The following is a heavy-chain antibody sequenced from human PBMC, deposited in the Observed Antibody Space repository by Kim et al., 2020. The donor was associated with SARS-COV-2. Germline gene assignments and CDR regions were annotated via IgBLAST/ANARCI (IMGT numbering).Heavy chain of an antibody. CDR1: GDSVSSNSGT. CDR2: TYYRSKWYN. V-gene: IGHV6-1*01. J-gene: IGHJ3*02. CDR3: ARKRSGDDVFDI. D-gene: IGHD1-26*01. Sequence: SQTLSLTCAISGDSVSSNSGTWNWIRQSPSRGLEWLGRTYYRSKWYNDYAVSVSGRLSINPDTSKNQLSLHLRSVTPEDTAIYYCARKRSGDDVFDIWGQGTGVTVSS.